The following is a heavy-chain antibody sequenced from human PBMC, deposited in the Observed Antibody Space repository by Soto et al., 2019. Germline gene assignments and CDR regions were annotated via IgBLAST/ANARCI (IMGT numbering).Heavy chain of an antibody. V-gene: IGHV3-33*08. CDR3: ARDSGVEMATTLQH. D-gene: IGHD5-12*01. J-gene: IGHJ1*01. CDR2: IWYDGSNK. Sequence: GGSLRLSCAASGFTFSSYSMNWVRQAPGKGLEWVAVIWYDGSNKYYADSVKGRFTISRDNSKNTLYLQMNSLRAEDTAVYYCARDSGVEMATTLQHWGQGTLVTVSS. CDR1: GFTFSSYS.